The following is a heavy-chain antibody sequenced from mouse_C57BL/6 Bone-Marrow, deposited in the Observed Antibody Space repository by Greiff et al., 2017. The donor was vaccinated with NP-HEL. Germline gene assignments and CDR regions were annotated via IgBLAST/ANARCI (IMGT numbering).Heavy chain of an antibody. CDR2: ILPGSGSI. D-gene: IGHD2-3*01. CDR1: GYTFTDYW. CDR3: ARYDDYYYFDFWY. Sequence: QVQLQQSGAELMKPGASVKLSCKATGYTFTDYWIEWVKQRPGQGLEWIGEILPGSGSINYNEKFKGKATFTADTSSSTVYMQLRRLTTEDSAIYYCARYDDYYYFDFWYWGTGTTVT. V-gene: IGHV1-9*01. J-gene: IGHJ1*03.